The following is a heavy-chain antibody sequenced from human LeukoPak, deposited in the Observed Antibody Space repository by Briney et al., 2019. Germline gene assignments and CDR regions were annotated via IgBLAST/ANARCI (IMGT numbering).Heavy chain of an antibody. J-gene: IGHJ4*02. CDR2: ISCSGGST. CDR3: AKRDSTGLHYFDY. D-gene: IGHD1-1*01. CDR1: GFTFSSYA. V-gene: IGHV3-23*01. Sequence: PGGSLRLSCAASGFTFSSYAMSWVPQAPGKGLEWVSAISCSGGSTYYADSVKGRFTISRDNSKSTLYLQMNSLRAEDTAVYYCAKRDSTGLHYFDYWGQGTLVTVSS.